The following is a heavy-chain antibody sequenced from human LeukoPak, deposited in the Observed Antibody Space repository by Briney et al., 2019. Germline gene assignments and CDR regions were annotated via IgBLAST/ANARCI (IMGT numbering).Heavy chain of an antibody. CDR2: IRYDGSNQ. V-gene: IGHV3-30*02. CDR1: GYIFTDHG. J-gene: IGHJ4*02. CDR3: GRSYSGSFVDY. Sequence: GGSLRLSCGASGYIFTDHGMHWVRQAPGKGLEWVTFIRYDGSNQYYADSVKGRFTISRDNSKNTVYLQMNNLRPEDTAVYYCGRSYSGSFVDYWGQGTLVTVSS. D-gene: IGHD1-26*01.